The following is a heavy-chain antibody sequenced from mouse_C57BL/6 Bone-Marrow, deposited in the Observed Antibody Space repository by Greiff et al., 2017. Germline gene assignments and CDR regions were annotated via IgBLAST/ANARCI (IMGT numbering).Heavy chain of an antibody. CDR1: GYTFTSYG. D-gene: IGHD3-3*01. J-gene: IGHJ1*03. CDR2: IYPGSGNT. CDR3: ARRAYWYFDV. V-gene: IGHV1-81*01. Sequence: VQLQQSGAELARPGASVKLSCKASGYTFTSYGISWVKQRTGQGLEWIGEIYPGSGNTYYNEKFKGKATLTEDKSSSTAYMELRSLTSEDSAGYFCARRAYWYFDVWGTGTTVTGSS.